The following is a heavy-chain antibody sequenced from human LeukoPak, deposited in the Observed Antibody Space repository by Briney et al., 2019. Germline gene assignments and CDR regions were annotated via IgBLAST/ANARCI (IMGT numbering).Heavy chain of an antibody. D-gene: IGHD2-2*02. J-gene: IGHJ4*02. Sequence: SETLSLTCTVSGGSISSYYWSWIRQPAGKGLEWIGEINHSGSTNYNPSLKSRVTISVDTSKNQFSLKLSSVTAADTAVYYCARGCTSYCSSTSCYTVYYFDYWGQGTLVTVSS. CDR3: ARGCTSYCSSTSCYTVYYFDY. V-gene: IGHV4-34*01. CDR2: INHSGST. CDR1: GGSISSYY.